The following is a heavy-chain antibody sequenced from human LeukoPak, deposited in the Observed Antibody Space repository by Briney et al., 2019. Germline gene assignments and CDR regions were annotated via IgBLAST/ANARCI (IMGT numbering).Heavy chain of an antibody. V-gene: IGHV3-33*01. CDR1: GFTFSSYG. CDR2: ICYDGSNK. J-gene: IGHJ6*01. Sequence: GGSLRLSCAASGFTFSSYGMHRVRQAPGKGLEWVADICYDGSNKYYADSVKGRFTISRDNSKNTLYLHMNSLRAENTDVYYFARESSSPYHYYYYYGMDVWGQATTVTVSS. CDR3: ARESSSPYHYYYYYGMDV. D-gene: IGHD6-6*01.